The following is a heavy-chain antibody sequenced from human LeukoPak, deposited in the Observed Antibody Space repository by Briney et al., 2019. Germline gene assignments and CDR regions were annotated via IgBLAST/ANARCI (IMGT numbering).Heavy chain of an antibody. D-gene: IGHD3-10*01. CDR2: IIPIFGTA. CDR3: ARSAFYGSGSYYDY. V-gene: IGHV1-69*05. Sequence: SVKLSCKAYGGTFSSYAISWVRQAPGQGLEWMGGIIPIFGTANYAQKFQGRVTITTDESTSTAYMELSSLRSEDTAVYYCARSAFYGSGSYYDYWGQGTLVTVSS. CDR1: GGTFSSYA. J-gene: IGHJ4*02.